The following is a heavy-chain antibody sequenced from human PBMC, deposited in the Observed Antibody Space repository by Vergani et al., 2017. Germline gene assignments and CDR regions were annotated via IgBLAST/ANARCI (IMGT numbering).Heavy chain of an antibody. Sequence: QLQLPESGPGLVKPSETLSLTCTVSGGSISSSSYYWGWIRQPPGKGLEWIGSIYYSGSTNYNPSLKSRVTISVDTSKNQFSLKLSSVTAADTAVYYCARGAYGSGSDYFDYWGQGTLVTVSS. CDR1: GGSISSSSYY. CDR2: IYYSGST. J-gene: IGHJ4*02. CDR3: ARGAYGSGSDYFDY. V-gene: IGHV4-39*07. D-gene: IGHD3-10*01.